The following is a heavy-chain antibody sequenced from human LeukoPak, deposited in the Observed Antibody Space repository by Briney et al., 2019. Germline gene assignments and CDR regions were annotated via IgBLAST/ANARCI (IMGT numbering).Heavy chain of an antibody. V-gene: IGHV3-48*04. CDR2: ISSSSSTI. CDR3: ARGITRTAGHSGTYYFSYYMDV. D-gene: IGHD3-16*01. CDR1: GFTFSSYG. J-gene: IGHJ6*03. Sequence: GGSLRLSCAASGFTFSSYGMNWVRQAPGKGLEWVSYISSSSSTIYYADSVKGRFTISRDNAKNSLFLQMDSLRAEDTAVYYCARGITRTAGHSGTYYFSYYMDVWGKGTTVTVSS.